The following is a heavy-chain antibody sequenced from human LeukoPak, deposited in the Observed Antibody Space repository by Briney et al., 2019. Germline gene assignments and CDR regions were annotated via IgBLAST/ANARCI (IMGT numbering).Heavy chain of an antibody. CDR2: INPSGGRT. J-gene: IGHJ4*02. Sequence: ASVKVSCKASGYTFTNYYIHWVRQAPGQGLEWMGMINPSGGRTTYAKKFQGRVTMTRDTSTNTVYTELSSLRSDDTAVYYCARDYYGGHNLYNFDFWGQGTRVIVSS. V-gene: IGHV1-46*01. D-gene: IGHD3-10*01. CDR3: ARDYYGGHNLYNFDF. CDR1: GYTFTNYY.